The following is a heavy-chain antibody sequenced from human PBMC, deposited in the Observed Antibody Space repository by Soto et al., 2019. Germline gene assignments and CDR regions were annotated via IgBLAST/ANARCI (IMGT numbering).Heavy chain of an antibody. CDR1: GGSISGYY. D-gene: IGHD3-22*01. J-gene: IGHJ4*02. CDR3: AGDGYYCDISSCQRVYYVDY. CDR2: IFYSGST. V-gene: IGHV4-59*01. Sequence: QVQLQESGPGLVKPSETLSLTCTVSGGSISGYYWSWIRQPPGKGLEWIGYIFYSGSTNYNPSLKRRVPILVDPSQNQFSLRLSSVTAADTAVYYGAGDGYYCDISSCQRVYYVDYWGQGTLVTVSS.